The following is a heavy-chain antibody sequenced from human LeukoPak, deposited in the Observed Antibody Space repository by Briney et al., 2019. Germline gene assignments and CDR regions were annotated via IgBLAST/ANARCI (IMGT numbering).Heavy chain of an antibody. J-gene: IGHJ5*02. V-gene: IGHV3-73*01. CDR2: IRSKANSYAT. Sequence: GGSLRLSCAASGFTFSGSAMHWVRQASGKGLEWVGRIRSKANSYATAYAASVKGRFTISRDDSKNTAYLQMNSLKTEDTAVNYCTRFDYYDSSGQNWFDPWGQGTLVTVSS. CDR1: GFTFSGSA. CDR3: TRFDYYDSSGQNWFDP. D-gene: IGHD3-22*01.